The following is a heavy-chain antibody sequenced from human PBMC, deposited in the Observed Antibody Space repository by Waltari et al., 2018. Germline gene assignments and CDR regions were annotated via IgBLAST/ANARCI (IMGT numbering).Heavy chain of an antibody. V-gene: IGHV3-23*03. J-gene: IGHJ4*02. CDR3: ARGRDPGVVGGLSF. D-gene: IGHD1-26*01. CDR2: SDSGGST. Sequence: EVQLLESGGNLIQPGGSLRLSCAASGFTLSAYGMHWVRQAPGKGLEWVSVSDSGGSTKYADSVQGRFIISRENSRNMVYLQMSSLTTEDTAVYYCARGRDPGVVGGLSFWGLGTLVTVSS. CDR1: GFTLSAYG.